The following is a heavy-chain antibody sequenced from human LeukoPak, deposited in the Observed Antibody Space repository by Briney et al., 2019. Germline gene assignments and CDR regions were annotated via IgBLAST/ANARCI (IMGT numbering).Heavy chain of an antibody. D-gene: IGHD2-15*01. Sequence: PGGSLRLSCAASGFTFSSYGMHWVRQAPGKGLEWVAVISYDGSNKYYADSVKGRFTISRDNSKNTLYLQMNSLRAEDTAVYYCAKDGGIVVGAFDIWGQGTMVTVSS. CDR1: GFTFSSYG. V-gene: IGHV3-30*18. CDR2: ISYDGSNK. J-gene: IGHJ3*02. CDR3: AKDGGIVVGAFDI.